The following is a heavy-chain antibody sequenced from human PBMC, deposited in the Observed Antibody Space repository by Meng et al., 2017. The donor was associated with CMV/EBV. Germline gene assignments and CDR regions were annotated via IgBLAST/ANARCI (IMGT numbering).Heavy chain of an antibody. D-gene: IGHD4-23*01. V-gene: IGHV1-69*10. J-gene: IGHJ4*02. CDR2: LIPILGIA. CDR1: GGTFSSYA. Sequence: SVKVSCKASGGTFSSYAISWVRQAPGQGLEWMGGLIPILGIANYAQKFQGRVTITADKSTSTAYMELSSLRSEDTAVYYCARAIREGVTHHQYYFDYWGQGTLVTVSS. CDR3: ARAIREGVTHHQYYFDY.